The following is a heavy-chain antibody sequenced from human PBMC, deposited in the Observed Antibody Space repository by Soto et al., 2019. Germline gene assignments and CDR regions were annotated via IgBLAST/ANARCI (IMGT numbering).Heavy chain of an antibody. D-gene: IGHD6-13*01. CDR1: GISVSDRF. V-gene: IGHV3-66*01. J-gene: IGHJ4*02. Sequence: GGSLRLSCAASGISVSDRFMSWVRQAPGKGLEWVSILYSGGFTYYADSVKGRFTISRDSSKNTLYLQMDSLRAEDTAVYYCASRPGVSAPPPMLPLAYWGQGTLVTVAS. CDR3: ASRPGVSAPPPMLPLAY. CDR2: LYSGGFT.